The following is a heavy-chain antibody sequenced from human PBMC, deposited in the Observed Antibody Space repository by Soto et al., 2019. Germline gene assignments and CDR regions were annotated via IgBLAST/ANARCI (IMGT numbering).Heavy chain of an antibody. D-gene: IGHD3-22*01. CDR2: IIPIFGTA. CDR3: ASTKYDSSAYYYWSLGL. Sequence: QVELVQSGAEVKKPGSSVKVSCQASEDTFRNYAISWVRQAPGQGLEWMGGIIPIFGTANYAPKFQGRVTFTAYPSANTVYLELCSLRSEDTAVYYCASTKYDSSAYYYWSLGLWGRGTLVTVSS. CDR1: EDTFRNYA. V-gene: IGHV1-69*01. J-gene: IGHJ2*01.